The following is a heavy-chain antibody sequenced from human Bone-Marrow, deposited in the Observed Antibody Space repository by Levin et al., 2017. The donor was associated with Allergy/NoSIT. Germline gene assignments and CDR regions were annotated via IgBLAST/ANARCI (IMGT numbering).Heavy chain of an antibody. Sequence: SCAASGFTFTIYGMHWVRQAPGKGLEWVAVISYDGSNEYYADSVKGRFTISRDNSKNTLSLQMNSLRAEDTAVYYCAKGRPYSRGWYKDAFDIWGQGTMVAVSP. CDR1: GFTFTIYG. CDR3: AKGRPYSRGWYKDAFDI. J-gene: IGHJ3*02. D-gene: IGHD6-19*01. CDR2: ISYDGSNE. V-gene: IGHV3-30*18.